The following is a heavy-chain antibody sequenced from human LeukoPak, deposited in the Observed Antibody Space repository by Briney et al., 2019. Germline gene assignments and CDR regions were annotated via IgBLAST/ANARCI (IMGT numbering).Heavy chain of an antibody. V-gene: IGHV6-1*01. CDR1: GDSVSKKSVA. CDR2: TYYRSKWYN. D-gene: IGHD3-16*01. Sequence: PSETLSLTCAISGDSVSKKSVAWNWVRQSPSRGLEWLGRTYYRSKWYNDYAVSVKSRITINPDTSKNQFSLHLKSVTPEDTAVYYCARDWGDGAGYDYWGQGTLVTVSS. CDR3: ARDWGDGAGYDY. J-gene: IGHJ4*02.